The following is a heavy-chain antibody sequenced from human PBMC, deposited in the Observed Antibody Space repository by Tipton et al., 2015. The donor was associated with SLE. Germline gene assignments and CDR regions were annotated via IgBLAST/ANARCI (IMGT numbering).Heavy chain of an antibody. V-gene: IGHV4-59*01. CDR1: GGSISSYF. J-gene: IGHJ4*02. Sequence: LRLSCTVSGGSISSYFWSWIRQPPGKGLEWIGYISYSGSTNYNPSLKSRVTISADTSKNQFSLKLSSVTAADTAVYYCANYHYDATGSQSVNYWGQGALVTVSS. CDR2: ISYSGST. D-gene: IGHD3-16*01. CDR3: ANYHYDATGSQSVNY.